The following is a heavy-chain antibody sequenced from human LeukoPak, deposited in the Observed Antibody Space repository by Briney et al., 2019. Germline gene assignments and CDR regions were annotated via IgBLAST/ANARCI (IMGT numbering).Heavy chain of an antibody. CDR1: GGSISRGGYY. J-gene: IGHJ6*02. V-gene: IGHV4-61*08. Sequence: PSETLSLTCTVSGGSISRGGYYWSWIRQPPGKGLEWIGYIYYSGSTNYNPSLKSRVTISVDTPKNQFSLKLSSVTAADTAVYYCARTSQLQPTNYYGMDVWGQGTTVTVSS. CDR3: ARTSQLQPTNYYGMDV. D-gene: IGHD6-6*01. CDR2: IYYSGST.